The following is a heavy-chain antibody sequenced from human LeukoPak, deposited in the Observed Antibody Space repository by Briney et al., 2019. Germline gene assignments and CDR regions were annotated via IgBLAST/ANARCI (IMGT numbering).Heavy chain of an antibody. CDR3: ARLSISGSYFGDY. CDR2: IYYRGKT. D-gene: IGHD1-26*01. V-gene: IGHV4-39*01. CDR1: GDSISNSNNY. Sequence: SETLSLTCPISGDSISNSNNYWGWIRQPPGKGLEWIGSIYYRGKTYYNPSLKSRVSISVDTSKNQFSLKLTSVTAADTAVYYCARLSISGSYFGDYWGQGALVTVSS. J-gene: IGHJ4*02.